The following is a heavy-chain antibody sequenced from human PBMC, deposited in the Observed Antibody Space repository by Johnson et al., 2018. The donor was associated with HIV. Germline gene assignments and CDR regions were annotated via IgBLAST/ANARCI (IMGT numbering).Heavy chain of an antibody. CDR3: ARAPPGGAFDI. Sequence: VQLVESGGGVVQPGTSLRLSCAASGFTFTSFAMHWVRQAPGKGLEWVGFISYDGSNKYYADSVKGRFTISRDNSKNTLYLQMNSLRAEDTAVYYCARAPPGGAFDIWGQGTMVTVSS. V-gene: IGHV3-30-3*01. J-gene: IGHJ3*02. D-gene: IGHD6-25*01. CDR2: ISYDGSNK. CDR1: GFTFTSFA.